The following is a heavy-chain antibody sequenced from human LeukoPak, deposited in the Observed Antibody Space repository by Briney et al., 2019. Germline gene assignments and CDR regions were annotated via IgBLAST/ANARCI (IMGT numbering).Heavy chain of an antibody. Sequence: GGSLRLSCAASGFTFSSYSMNWVRQAPGKGLEWVSSISSSSSYIYYADSVKGRFTISRDNAKNSLYLQMNSLRAEDTAVYYCARDQGIAVAGTGDYWGQGTLVTVSS. CDR3: ARDQGIAVAGTGDY. J-gene: IGHJ4*02. V-gene: IGHV3-21*01. CDR2: ISSSSSYI. CDR1: GFTFSSYS. D-gene: IGHD6-19*01.